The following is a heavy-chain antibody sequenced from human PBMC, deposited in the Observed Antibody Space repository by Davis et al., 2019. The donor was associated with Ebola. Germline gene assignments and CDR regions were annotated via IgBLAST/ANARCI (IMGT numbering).Heavy chain of an antibody. D-gene: IGHD3-3*01. Sequence: MPSETLSLTCAVYGGSFSGYYWSWIRQPPGKGLEWIGEINHSGSTNYNPSLKSRVTISVDTSKNQFSLKLSSVTAADTAVYYCARCAYDFWSGSANWFDPWGQGTLVTVSS. J-gene: IGHJ5*02. CDR3: ARCAYDFWSGSANWFDP. V-gene: IGHV4-34*01. CDR1: GGSFSGYY. CDR2: INHSGST.